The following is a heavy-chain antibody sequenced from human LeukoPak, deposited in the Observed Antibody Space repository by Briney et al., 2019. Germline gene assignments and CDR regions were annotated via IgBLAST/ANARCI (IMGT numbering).Heavy chain of an antibody. D-gene: IGHD5-18*01. CDR3: ARSIGSYGIDPFDY. CDR1: GFSISSSY. V-gene: IGHV4-59*01. CDR2: IYYSGST. Sequence: SGTLSLTCTVSGFSISSSYLSWIRQPPGKGLEWIGYIYYSGSTNYNPSLKSRVTISVGTSKNQFSLKLSSVPAADTAVYYCARSIGSYGIDPFDYWGQGTLVTVSS. J-gene: IGHJ4*02.